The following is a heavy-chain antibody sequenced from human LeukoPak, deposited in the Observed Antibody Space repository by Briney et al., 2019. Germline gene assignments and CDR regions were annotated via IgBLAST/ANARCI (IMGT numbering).Heavy chain of an antibody. V-gene: IGHV3-23*01. CDR3: AKDQGYYGSGSGPYFDY. Sequence: GGSLRLSCAASGFTFSSHAMSWVRQAPGKGLEWVSGISGSGGSTYYADSVKGRFTISRDNSKNTLYLQMNSLRAEDTAVYYCAKDQGYYGSGSGPYFDYWGQGTLVTVSS. D-gene: IGHD3-10*01. CDR1: GFTFSSHA. J-gene: IGHJ4*02. CDR2: ISGSGGST.